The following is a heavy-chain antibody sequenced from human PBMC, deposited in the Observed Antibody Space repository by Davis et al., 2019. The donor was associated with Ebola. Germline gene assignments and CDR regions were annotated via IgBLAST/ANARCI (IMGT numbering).Heavy chain of an antibody. CDR3: ARGRGSSSYVY. J-gene: IGHJ4*02. D-gene: IGHD6-13*01. CDR2: INHSGST. V-gene: IGHV4-34*01. Sequence: SETLSLTCAVYGGSFSGYYWSWIRQPPGKGLEWIGEINHSGSTNYNPSLKSRVTISVDTSKNQFSMKLSSVTAADTAVYYCARGRGSSSYVYWGQGTLVTVSS. CDR1: GGSFSGYY.